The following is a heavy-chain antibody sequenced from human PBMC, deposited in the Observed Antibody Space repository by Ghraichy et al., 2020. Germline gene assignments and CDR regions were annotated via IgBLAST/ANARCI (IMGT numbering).Heavy chain of an antibody. V-gene: IGHV3-23*01. D-gene: IGHD1-26*01. Sequence: GGSLRLSCAASGFTFSNYAMSWVRQAPGKGLEWVSTITGGGGSTYYADSVRGRFTISRDNSKNTQYLQMRSLRAEDTAVYYCARDLRRGSYQTAEYFHHWGQGTPVTVSS. CDR1: GFTFSNYA. J-gene: IGHJ1*01. CDR2: ITGGGGST. CDR3: ARDLRRGSYQTAEYFHH.